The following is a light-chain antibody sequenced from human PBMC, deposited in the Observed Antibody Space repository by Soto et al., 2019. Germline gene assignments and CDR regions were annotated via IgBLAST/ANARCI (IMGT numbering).Light chain of an antibody. CDR3: QQYNTYSP. CDR1: QTISSW. CDR2: KAS. V-gene: IGKV1-5*03. J-gene: IGKJ4*02. Sequence: DIQMTQSPSTLSASVGDRVTITCRASQTISSWLAWYQQKPGKAPRLLIYKASSLESGVPSRFIGSGSGTEFTLTISSLQADDFATYYCQQYNTYSPFGGGTKVEI.